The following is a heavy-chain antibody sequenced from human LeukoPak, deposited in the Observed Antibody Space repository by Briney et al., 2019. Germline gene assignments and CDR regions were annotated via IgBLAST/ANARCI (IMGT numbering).Heavy chain of an antibody. V-gene: IGHV4-34*01. CDR3: ARNILATTNYFDY. J-gene: IGHJ4*02. Sequence: SETLSLTCAVYGGSFSGYSWSWIRQPPGKGLEWIGEINDSGSTTYNPSLKSRVTISVDTSKNQFSLKLSSVTAADTAVYYCARNILATTNYFDYWGQGTLVTVSS. CDR2: INDSGST. CDR1: GGSFSGYS. D-gene: IGHD5-12*01.